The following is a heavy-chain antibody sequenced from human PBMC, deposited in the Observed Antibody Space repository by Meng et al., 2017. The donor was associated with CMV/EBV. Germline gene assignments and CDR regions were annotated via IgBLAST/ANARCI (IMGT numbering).Heavy chain of an antibody. D-gene: IGHD3-22*01. CDR3: ARARGGRSYYYDSSGYYSAYRGGAFDI. CDR2: ISSSSSYI. CDR1: GFTFSSYS. Sequence: GESLKISCAASGFTFSSYSMNWVRQAPGKGLEWVSSISSSSSYIYYADSVKGRFTISRDNAKNSLYLQMNSLRAEDTAVYYCARARGGRSYYYDSSGYYSAYRGGAFDIWGQGTMVTVSS. J-gene: IGHJ3*02. V-gene: IGHV3-21*01.